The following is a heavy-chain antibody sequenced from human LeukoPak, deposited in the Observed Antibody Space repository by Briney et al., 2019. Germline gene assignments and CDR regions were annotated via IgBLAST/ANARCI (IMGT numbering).Heavy chain of an antibody. CDR3: ARDGALVGFYDSSGYPSY. Sequence: GGSLRLSCAASGFPFNTYWMTWVRQAPGRGLEWVANIKEDGSEKFYVDSVKGRFTISRDNAKNSLFLQMTSLRAEDTALYYCARDGALVGFYDSSGYPSYWGQGTLVTVSS. V-gene: IGHV3-7*01. CDR2: IKEDGSEK. CDR1: GFPFNTYW. D-gene: IGHD3-22*01. J-gene: IGHJ4*02.